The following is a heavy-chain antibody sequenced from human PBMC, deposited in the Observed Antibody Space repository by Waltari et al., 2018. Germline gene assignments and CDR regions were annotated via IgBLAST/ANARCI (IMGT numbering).Heavy chain of an antibody. CDR3: ARDPWDTSIAARAFDY. CDR1: CGSIRRSSYY. CDR2: IYYSVST. D-gene: IGHD6-6*01. Sequence: QLQLQESGPGLVKPSETLSLTCTVSCGSIRRSSYYWGRIRPPPGKGLEWIGSIYYSVSTYYNPSLKSRVTISVDTSKNQFSLKLSSVTAADTAVYYCARDPWDTSIAARAFDYWGQGTLVTVSS. V-gene: IGHV4-39*07. J-gene: IGHJ4*02.